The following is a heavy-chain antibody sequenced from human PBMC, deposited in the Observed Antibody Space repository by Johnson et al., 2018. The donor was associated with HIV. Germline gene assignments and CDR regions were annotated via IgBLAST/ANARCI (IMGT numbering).Heavy chain of an antibody. Sequence: QVQLVESGGGVVQAGRSLRLSCAASGFTFSNYAIHWVRQAPGKGLEWVAVISYDGRNKYYIDSVKGRFTVSRDNSKNTLYLQMNSLRVEDTAVYYCASEVRGVLDIWGQGTMVTVSS. CDR2: ISYDGRNK. J-gene: IGHJ3*02. CDR3: ASEVRGVLDI. D-gene: IGHD3-10*01. V-gene: IGHV3-30*14. CDR1: GFTFSNYA.